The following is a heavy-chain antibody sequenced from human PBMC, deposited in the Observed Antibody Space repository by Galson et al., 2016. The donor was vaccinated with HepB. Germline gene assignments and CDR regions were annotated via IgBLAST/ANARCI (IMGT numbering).Heavy chain of an antibody. D-gene: IGHD1-26*01. V-gene: IGHV3-48*03. CDR1: GFSFSSYE. CDR2: TNAGGGKL. CDR3: VRDGATWHFDF. Sequence: SLRLSCAASGFSFSSYEMNWVRQAPGKGLEWVAYTNAGGGKLYYPDSVRVRFTISRDNAKESLYLQMNGLTAEDTGLYYCVRDGATWHFDFWGRGTLVTVSS. J-gene: IGHJ2*01.